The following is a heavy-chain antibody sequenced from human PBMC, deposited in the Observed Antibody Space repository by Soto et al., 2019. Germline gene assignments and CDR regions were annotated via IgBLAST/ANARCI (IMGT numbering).Heavy chain of an antibody. V-gene: IGHV5-51*01. J-gene: IGHJ3*02. CDR1: GYSFTSYW. CDR2: IYPGDSDT. D-gene: IGHD2-21*02. Sequence: PGESLKISCKGSGYSFTSYWIGWVRQMPGKGLEWMGIIYPGDSDTRYSPSFQGQVTISADKSISTAYLQWSSLKASDTATYYCARHIAYCGGDCHLDAFDIWGQGTMVTVSS. CDR3: ARHIAYCGGDCHLDAFDI.